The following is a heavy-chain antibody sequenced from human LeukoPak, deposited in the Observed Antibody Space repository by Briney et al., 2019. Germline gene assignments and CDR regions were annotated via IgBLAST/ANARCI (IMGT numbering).Heavy chain of an antibody. D-gene: IGHD6-13*01. V-gene: IGHV3-7*03. CDR2: IKEDGNEK. CDR1: GFTFSSYW. CDR3: AKDQYSSSWYSFDY. Sequence: PGGSLRLSCTASGFTFSSYWMSWVRQAPGKGLEWVANIKEDGNEKYSVDSMKGRFTISRDNAKNSLYLQMNSLRAEDTALYYCAKDQYSSSWYSFDYWGQGTLVTVSS. J-gene: IGHJ4*02.